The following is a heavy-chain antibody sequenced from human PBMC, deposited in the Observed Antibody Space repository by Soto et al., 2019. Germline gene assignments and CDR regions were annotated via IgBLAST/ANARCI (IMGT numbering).Heavy chain of an antibody. Sequence: SETLSLTCAVSGLSISSDNWWSWVRQPPGKGLEWIGSIYYSGSTYYNPSLKSRVTISVDTSKNQFSLKLSSVTAADTAVYYCARHSRDSSFDYWGQGTLVTVSS. CDR2: IYYSGST. J-gene: IGHJ4*02. CDR3: ARHSRDSSFDY. CDR1: GLSISSDNW. V-gene: IGHV4-39*01. D-gene: IGHD3-22*01.